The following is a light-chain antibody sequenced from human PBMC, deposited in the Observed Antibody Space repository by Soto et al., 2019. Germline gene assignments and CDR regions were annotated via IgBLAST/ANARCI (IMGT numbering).Light chain of an antibody. Sequence: DIHMTQSPSTLSATLGDRVTITFRASQSISSWLAWYQQKPGKAPKVLIYDASSLESGVPSRFSGSGSGTEFSLTISSLQPDDFATYYCQQYNSYSTFGQGTRLEIK. CDR3: QQYNSYST. J-gene: IGKJ5*01. CDR1: QSISSW. V-gene: IGKV1-5*01. CDR2: DAS.